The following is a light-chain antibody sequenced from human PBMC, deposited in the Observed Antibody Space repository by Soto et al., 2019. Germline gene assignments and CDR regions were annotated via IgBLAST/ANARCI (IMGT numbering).Light chain of an antibody. Sequence: DIQMPQPPSTLSGSVGDRVTITCRASQTISSWVAWYQQKPGKAPKLLIYKASTLKSGVPSRFSGSGSGTEFTLTISSLQPDDFATYYCQHYNSYSEAFGQGTKVDI. CDR2: KAS. V-gene: IGKV1-5*03. CDR3: QHYNSYSEA. J-gene: IGKJ1*01. CDR1: QTISSW.